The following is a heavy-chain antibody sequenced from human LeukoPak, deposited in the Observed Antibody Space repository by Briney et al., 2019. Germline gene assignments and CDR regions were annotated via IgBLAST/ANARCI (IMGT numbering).Heavy chain of an antibody. D-gene: IGHD2-2*01. CDR2: ISYDGSNK. V-gene: IGHV3-30-3*02. Sequence: GGSLRLSCAASGFTFSSYAMHWVRQAPGKGLEWVAVISYDGSNKYYADSVKGRFTISRDNSKNTLYLQMNSLRAEDTAVYYCAKWAQYCSSTSCSDYYYYGMDVWGQGTTVTVSS. CDR3: AKWAQYCSSTSCSDYYYYGMDV. J-gene: IGHJ6*02. CDR1: GFTFSSYA.